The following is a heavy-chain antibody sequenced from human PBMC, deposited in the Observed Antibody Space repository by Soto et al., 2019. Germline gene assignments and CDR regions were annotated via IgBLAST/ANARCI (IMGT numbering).Heavy chain of an antibody. CDR3: SRCYDTSGYSYSHNSFDP. CDR2: ISAYNGNT. V-gene: IGHV1-18*01. J-gene: IGHJ5*02. D-gene: IGHD3-22*01. CDR1: GYTFTSYG. Sequence: QVQLVQSGAEVKKPGASVKVSCKASGYTFTSYGISWVRQAPGQGLEWMGWISAYNGNTNYAQKLQGRVTMTTDTFTSTAYMELRSLRSDDTAVYYCSRCYDTSGYSYSHNSFDPWGQGTLVTVSS.